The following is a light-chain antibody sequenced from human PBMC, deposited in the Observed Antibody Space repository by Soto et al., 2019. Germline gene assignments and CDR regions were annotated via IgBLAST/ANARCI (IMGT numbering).Light chain of an antibody. V-gene: IGKV3-11*01. J-gene: IGKJ4*01. CDR3: QQRTYWPPT. CDR1: QSVRND. Sequence: EIVLTQSPATLSLSPGERATLSCRASQSVRNDLVWYHQKPGQAPRVLIYSASNRATGIPARFSVSGSWTDFTLTASSLEPEDFAVYCCQQRTYWPPTFGGGNKVEIK. CDR2: SAS.